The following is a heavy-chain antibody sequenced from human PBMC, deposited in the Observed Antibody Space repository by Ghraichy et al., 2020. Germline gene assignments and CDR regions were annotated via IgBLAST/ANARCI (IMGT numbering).Heavy chain of an antibody. D-gene: IGHD3-22*01. J-gene: IGHJ4*02. CDR1: GFTFSSYG. CDR2: IWYDGSNK. Sequence: GGPLRLSCAASGFTFSSYGMHWVRQAPGKGLEWVAVIWYDGSNKYYADSVKGRFTISRDNSKNTLYLQMNSLRAEDTAVYYCARGTYYYDSSGYYGPTGLGYWGQGTLVTVSS. CDR3: ARGTYYYDSSGYYGPTGLGY. V-gene: IGHV3-33*01.